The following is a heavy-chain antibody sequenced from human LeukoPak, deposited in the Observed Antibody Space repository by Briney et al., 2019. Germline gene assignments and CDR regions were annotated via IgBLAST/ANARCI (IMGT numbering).Heavy chain of an antibody. D-gene: IGHD6-6*01. CDR1: GYTFTSYD. CDR3: ARALTFRPSIAAI. CDR2: MNPNSGNT. V-gene: IGHV1-8*01. Sequence: ASVRVSCKASGYTFTSYDINWVRQATGQGLEWMGWMNPNSGNTGYAQKFQGRVTMTRNTSISAAYMELSSLRSEDTAVYYCARALTFRPSIAAIWGQGTLVTVSS. J-gene: IGHJ4*02.